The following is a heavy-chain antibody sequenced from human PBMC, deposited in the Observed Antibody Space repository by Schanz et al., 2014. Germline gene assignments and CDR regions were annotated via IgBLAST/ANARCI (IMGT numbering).Heavy chain of an antibody. CDR1: GFTFSTYW. CDR3: AGAVATIRADSFDI. J-gene: IGHJ3*02. D-gene: IGHD5-12*01. V-gene: IGHV3-23*04. CDR2: ITGSGAT. Sequence: VQLVESGGGLVKPGGSLRLSCAASGFTFSTYWMHWVRQAPGKGLVWVSIITGSGATYYADSVKGRFTISRDNSKNTLYLQMNSLSAEDTAVYYCAGAVATIRADSFDIWGQGTMVAVSS.